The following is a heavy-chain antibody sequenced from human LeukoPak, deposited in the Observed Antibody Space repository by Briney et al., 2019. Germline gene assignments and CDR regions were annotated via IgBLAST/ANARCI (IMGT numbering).Heavy chain of an antibody. V-gene: IGHV3-30*18. CDR1: GFTFSSYG. Sequence: GGSLRLSCAASGFTFSSYGMHWVRQAPGKGLEWVAVISYDGSNKYYADSVKGRFTISRDNSKDTLYLRMNSLRAEDTAVYYCAKLSLTGLSFDYWGQGTLVTVSS. CDR3: AKLSLTGLSFDY. CDR2: ISYDGSNK. J-gene: IGHJ4*02. D-gene: IGHD1-20*01.